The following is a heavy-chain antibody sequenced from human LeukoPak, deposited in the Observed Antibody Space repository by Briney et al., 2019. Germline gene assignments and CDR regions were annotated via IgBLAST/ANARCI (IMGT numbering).Heavy chain of an antibody. V-gene: IGHV4-38-2*02. CDR1: GYSISSGYY. CDR2: IYHSGST. D-gene: IGHD6-19*01. J-gene: IGHJ4*02. CDR3: ARHYSSGWYRYLDY. Sequence: SETLSLTCTVSGYSISSGYYWGWIRQPPGKGLEWIGSIYHSGSTYYNPSHKSRVTISVDTSKNQFSLKLSSVTAADTAVYYCARHYSSGWYRYLDYWGQGTLVTVSS.